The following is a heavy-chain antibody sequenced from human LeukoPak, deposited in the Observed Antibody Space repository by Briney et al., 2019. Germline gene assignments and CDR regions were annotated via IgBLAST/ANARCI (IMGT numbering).Heavy chain of an antibody. CDR3: ARDAAEYDFWSGYYTGILGY. CDR1: SYTFTSYG. Sequence: GASVKVSCKASSYTFTSYGISWVRRAPGQGREWMEWISAYNDNTNYAQKLQGRVTMTTDTSTSTAYMELRSLRSDDTAVYYCARDAAEYDFWSGYYTGILGYWGQGTLVTVSS. J-gene: IGHJ4*02. V-gene: IGHV1-18*01. CDR2: ISAYNDNT. D-gene: IGHD3-3*01.